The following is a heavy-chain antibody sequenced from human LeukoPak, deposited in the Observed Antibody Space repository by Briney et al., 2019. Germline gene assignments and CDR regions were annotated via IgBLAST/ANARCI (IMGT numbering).Heavy chain of an antibody. CDR1: GFTFSSYS. J-gene: IGHJ6*02. Sequence: GGSLRLSCAASGFTFSSYSMNWVRQAPGKGLEWVSSISSSSSSYIYYADSVKGRFTISRDNAKNSLYLQMNSLRAEDTAVYYCARDRSTTHYGMDVWGQGTTVTVSS. CDR3: ARDRSTTHYGMDV. CDR2: ISSSSSSYI. D-gene: IGHD4-11*01. V-gene: IGHV3-21*01.